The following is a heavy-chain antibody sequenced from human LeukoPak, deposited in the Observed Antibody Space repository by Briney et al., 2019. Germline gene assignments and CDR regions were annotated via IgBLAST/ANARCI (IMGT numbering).Heavy chain of an antibody. CDR1: GFTFSRYW. CDR3: TSLSTVASGVDW. J-gene: IGHJ4*02. Sequence: PGGSLRLSCAASGFTFSRYWMHWVRQAPGKGLVWVSRINGDGTTTTYAGSVKGRFRISRDNAKNTVYLQLNSLRAEDTAVYYCTSLSTVASGVDWWGQGTLVTVSS. D-gene: IGHD1-1*01. CDR2: INGDGTTT. V-gene: IGHV3-74*01.